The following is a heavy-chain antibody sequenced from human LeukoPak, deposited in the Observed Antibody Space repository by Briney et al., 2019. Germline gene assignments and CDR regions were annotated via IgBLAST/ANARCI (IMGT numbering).Heavy chain of an antibody. CDR3: AKDKAGYRYYFDY. CDR2: ISWNSGTI. V-gene: IGHV3-9*01. D-gene: IGHD5-24*01. J-gene: IGHJ4*02. Sequence: GRSLRLSCAASGFIFDDYAMHWVRHARGKGLEWVSGISWNSGTIGYADSVKGRFTISRDDAKNSLYLQMNSLRAEDTALYFCAKDKAGYRYYFDYWGQGILVTVSS. CDR1: GFIFDDYA.